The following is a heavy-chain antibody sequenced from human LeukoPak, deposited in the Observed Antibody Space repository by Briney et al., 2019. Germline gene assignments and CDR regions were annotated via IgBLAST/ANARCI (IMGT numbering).Heavy chain of an antibody. J-gene: IGHJ6*03. CDR2: IYYSGST. D-gene: IGHD2-15*01. V-gene: IGHV4-59*12. CDR1: GGSISSYY. Sequence: SETLSLTCTVSGGSISSYYWSWIRQPPGKGLEWIGYIYYSGSTNYNPSLKSRVTISVDTSKNQFSLQLNSVTPEDTAVYYCARALDSERYCSGGSCDYYYYYYMDVWGKGTTVTVSS. CDR3: ARALDSERYCSGGSCDYYYYYYMDV.